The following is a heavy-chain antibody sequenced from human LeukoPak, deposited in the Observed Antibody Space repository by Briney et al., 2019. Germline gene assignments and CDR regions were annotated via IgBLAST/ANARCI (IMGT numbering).Heavy chain of an antibody. J-gene: IGHJ4*02. Sequence: GESLKISCKASGNTLTTFWIGWVRQMSGKGLEWMGIIDPADSDTRYSPPFQGQVTISADKSITTAYLQWSSLKASDTAIYYCARVRCELLSQYYFVCWGRGTLVTVSS. CDR1: GNTLTTFW. CDR2: IDPADSDT. CDR3: ARVRCELLSQYYFVC. D-gene: IGHD3-10*01. V-gene: IGHV5-51*01.